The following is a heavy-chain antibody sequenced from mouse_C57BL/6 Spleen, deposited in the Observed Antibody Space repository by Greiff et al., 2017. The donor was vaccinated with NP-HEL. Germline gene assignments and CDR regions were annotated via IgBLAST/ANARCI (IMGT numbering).Heavy chain of an antibody. J-gene: IGHJ4*01. CDR1: GYAFSSYW. CDR3: ARRAYYSNYGYYAMDY. V-gene: IGHV1-80*01. D-gene: IGHD2-5*01. Sequence: VQLQQSGAELVKPGASVKISCKASGYAFSSYWMNWVKQRPGKGLEWIGQIYPGDGDTNYNGKFKGKATLTADKSSSTADMQLISLTSEDSAVYFCARRAYYSNYGYYAMDYWGQGASVTVAS. CDR2: IYPGDGDT.